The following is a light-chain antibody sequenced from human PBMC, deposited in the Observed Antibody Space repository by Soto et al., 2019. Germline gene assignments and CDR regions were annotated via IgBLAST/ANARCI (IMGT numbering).Light chain of an antibody. CDR1: RANIGSNT. J-gene: IGLJ1*01. CDR2: SNN. V-gene: IGLV1-44*01. CDR3: AAWEDSLNPSFV. Sequence: QSVLTQPPSVSATPGQKVTISCSGSRANIGSNTVNWYQHLPGTVPKLLIYSNNQRPSGVPDRFSGSKSGTSASLAISGLQSEDESDYYCAAWEDSLNPSFVFGTVTKVTVL.